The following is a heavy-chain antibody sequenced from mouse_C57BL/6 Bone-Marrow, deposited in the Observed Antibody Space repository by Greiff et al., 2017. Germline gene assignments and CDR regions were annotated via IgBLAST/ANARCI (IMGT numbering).Heavy chain of an antibody. Sequence: QVQLQQPGAELVKPGASVKLSCKASGYTFTNYWMHWVKQRPGQGLEWIGMMHPNGGSPDYNEKFKSEATLSVDKSSRTAYMELSSLTSEDSAVYYCARTYDYEDYTMDFGDQGTSVTVSS. CDR2: MHPNGGSP. J-gene: IGHJ4*01. V-gene: IGHV1-64*01. D-gene: IGHD2-4*01. CDR3: ARTYDYEDYTMDF. CDR1: GYTFTNYW.